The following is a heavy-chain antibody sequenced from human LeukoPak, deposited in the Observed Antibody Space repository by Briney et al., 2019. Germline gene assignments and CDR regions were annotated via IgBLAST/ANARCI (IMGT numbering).Heavy chain of an antibody. D-gene: IGHD3-22*01. J-gene: IGHJ5*02. CDR2: VSSSGATI. CDR1: GFTFSDYY. CDR3: ARGAYDSSGFNWFDP. V-gene: IGHV3-11*01. Sequence: GGSLRPSCAASGFTFSDYYMSWIRQAPGKGLEWVSYVSSSGATIYYADSVKGRFTISRDNSKNSLYLQMNSLRAEDTAVYYCARGAYDSSGFNWFDPWGQGTLVTVSS.